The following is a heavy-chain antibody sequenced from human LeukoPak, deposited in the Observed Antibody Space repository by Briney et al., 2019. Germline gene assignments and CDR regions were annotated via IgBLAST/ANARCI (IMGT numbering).Heavy chain of an antibody. CDR3: ATETLIRGVVIYGSY. J-gene: IGHJ4*02. CDR1: GYTLTELS. Sequence: ASVKVSCKVSGYTLTELSMHWERQAPGKGLEWMGGFDPEDGETIYAQKFQGRVTMTEDTSTDTAYMELSSLRPEDTAVYYCATETLIRGVVIYGSYWGQGTLVTVSS. CDR2: FDPEDGET. V-gene: IGHV1-24*01. D-gene: IGHD3-3*01.